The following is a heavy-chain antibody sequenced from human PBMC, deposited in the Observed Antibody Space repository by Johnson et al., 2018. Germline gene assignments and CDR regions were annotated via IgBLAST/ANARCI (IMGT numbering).Heavy chain of an antibody. CDR1: GFAFSSYG. V-gene: IGHV3-30*03. D-gene: IGHD2-21*02. CDR2: ISYDGSDK. J-gene: IGHJ6*03. CDR3: ATLTSVTVRQTHYFDYMDV. Sequence: QVQLVESGGGVVQPGRSLRLSCAASGFAFSSYGLHWVRQAPGKGLEWVAIISYDGSDKYYADSVNGRFTLSRDNSQNMLDLQVNSLRAEDTAIYYCATLTSVTVRQTHYFDYMDVWGKGTTVTLSS.